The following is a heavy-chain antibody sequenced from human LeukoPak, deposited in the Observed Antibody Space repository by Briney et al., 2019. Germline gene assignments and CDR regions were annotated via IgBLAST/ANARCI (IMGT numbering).Heavy chain of an antibody. CDR2: INSNSRDI. D-gene: IGHD7-27*01. CDR1: GFTFNRYS. CDR3: VRGGTGDGNYFDY. J-gene: IGHJ4*02. V-gene: IGHV3-48*01. Sequence: GSLRLSCAASGFTFNRYSINWVRQAPGKGLEWVSYINSNSRDIYYADSLKGRFTISRDNADNSLYLQMNSLTAGDTAVYYCVRGGTGDGNYFDYWGQGTLVTVSS.